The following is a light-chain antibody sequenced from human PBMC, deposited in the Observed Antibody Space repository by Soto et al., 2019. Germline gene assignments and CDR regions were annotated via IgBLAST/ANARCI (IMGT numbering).Light chain of an antibody. CDR1: QSVSNK. CDR2: DTS. J-gene: IGKJ5*01. Sequence: DILLTQSPATLSVSPGDRVTLSCRASQSVSNKLGWYQHKPGQAPRLLIYDTSTRAAGAPARFTGSGSGTEFTLTISSLQSEDFAAYYCQQYKTWRSISFGQGTRLEIK. V-gene: IGKV3-15*01. CDR3: QQYKTWRSIS.